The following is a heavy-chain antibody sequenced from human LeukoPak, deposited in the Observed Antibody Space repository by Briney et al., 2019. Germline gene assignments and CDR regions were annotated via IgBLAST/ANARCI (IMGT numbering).Heavy chain of an antibody. CDR2: IYPGDSDA. J-gene: IGHJ5*01. CDR1: GYTFTNYW. Sequence: GESLQISCKSSGYTFTNYWIGWVRQQPGKGLEWMGLIYPGDSDAIYSASFRGQVTLSADRSISTAYLQWSSLKASDSAMYYCARTTSSGYNWYDSWGQGTQVIVSS. D-gene: IGHD3-10*01. V-gene: IGHV5-51*01. CDR3: ARTTSSGYNWYDS.